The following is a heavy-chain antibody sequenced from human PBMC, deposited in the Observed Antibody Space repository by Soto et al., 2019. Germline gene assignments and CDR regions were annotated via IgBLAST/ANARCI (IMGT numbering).Heavy chain of an antibody. CDR3: AREWRYCSSTSCYFDWFDP. CDR2: TYYRSKWYN. CDR1: GDSVSSNSAA. J-gene: IGHJ5*02. V-gene: IGHV6-1*01. D-gene: IGHD2-2*01. Sequence: SQTLSLTCAISGDSVSSNSAAWNWIRQSPSRGLEWLGRTYYRSKWYNDYAVSVKSRITINPDTSKNQFSLQLNSVTPEDTAVYYCAREWRYCSSTSCYFDWFDPWGQGTLVTVSS.